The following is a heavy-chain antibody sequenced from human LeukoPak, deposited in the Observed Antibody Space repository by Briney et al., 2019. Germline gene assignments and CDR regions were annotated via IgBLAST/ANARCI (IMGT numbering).Heavy chain of an antibody. V-gene: IGHV4-61*05. CDR2: IYYSGST. J-gene: IGHJ1*01. CDR3: ASHSATWYFQH. Sequence: PSETLSLTCTVSGGSISSSSYYWGWIRQPPGKGLEWIGYIYYSGSTNYKPSLKSRVTMSLNTSKNQFSLKLSSVTAADTAIYYCASHSATWYFQHWGQGTPVTVSS. D-gene: IGHD6-13*01. CDR1: GGSISSSSYY.